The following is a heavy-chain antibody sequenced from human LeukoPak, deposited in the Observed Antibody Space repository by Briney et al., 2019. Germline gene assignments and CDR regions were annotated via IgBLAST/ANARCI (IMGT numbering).Heavy chain of an antibody. CDR3: AKIQVVQYQPRYFFDY. J-gene: IGHJ4*02. CDR2: ISDSGGST. Sequence: GGSLRLSCAASGFTVSSNYMSWVRQAPGKGLEWVSAISDSGGSTYYADSVKGRFTISRDNSKNTLSLQMNSLRAEDTAVYYCAKIQVVQYQPRYFFDYWGQGTLVTVSS. D-gene: IGHD6-13*01. V-gene: IGHV3-23*01. CDR1: GFTVSSNY.